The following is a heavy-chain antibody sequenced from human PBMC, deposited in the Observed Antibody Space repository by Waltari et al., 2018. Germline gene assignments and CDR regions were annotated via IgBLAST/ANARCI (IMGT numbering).Heavy chain of an antibody. CDR2: IYYSGST. CDR1: GGSISSSSYY. J-gene: IGHJ3*02. V-gene: IGHV4-39*01. D-gene: IGHD2-15*01. Sequence: QLQLQESGPGLVKPSETLSLTCTVSGGSISSSSYYWGWIRQPPGKGLEWIGSIYYSGSTYYNPSLKSRVTISVDTSKNQFSLKLSSVTAADTAVYYCARLCSGGSCYSMENAFDIWGQGTMVTVSS. CDR3: ARLCSGGSCYSMENAFDI.